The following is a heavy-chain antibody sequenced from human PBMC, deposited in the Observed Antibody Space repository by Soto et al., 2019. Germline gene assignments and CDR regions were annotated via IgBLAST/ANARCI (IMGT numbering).Heavy chain of an antibody. J-gene: IGHJ6*02. V-gene: IGHV3-11*01. D-gene: IGHD6-13*01. CDR3: ARVLSLSGTAAAPWYGMDV. CDR2: ISSSGSTI. Sequence: LRLSCAASGFTFSDYYMSWIRQAPGKGLEWVSYISSSGSTIYYADSVKGRFTISRDNAKNSLYLQMNSLRAEDTAVYYCARVLSLSGTAAAPWYGMDVWGQGTTVTVSS. CDR1: GFTFSDYY.